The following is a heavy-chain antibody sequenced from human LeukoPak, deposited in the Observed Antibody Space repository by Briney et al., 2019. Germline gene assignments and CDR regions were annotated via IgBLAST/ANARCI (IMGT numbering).Heavy chain of an antibody. J-gene: IGHJ5*02. CDR3: ARGFRYNWNYRTRQNNWFDP. CDR1: GGSISSYY. V-gene: IGHV4-59*01. D-gene: IGHD1-7*01. Sequence: SETLSLTCTVSGGSISSYYWSWIRQPPGKGLEWIGYIYYSGSTNYNPSLKSRVTISVDTSKNQFSLKLSSVTAADTAVYYCARGFRYNWNYRTRQNNWFDPWGQGTLVTVSS. CDR2: IYYSGST.